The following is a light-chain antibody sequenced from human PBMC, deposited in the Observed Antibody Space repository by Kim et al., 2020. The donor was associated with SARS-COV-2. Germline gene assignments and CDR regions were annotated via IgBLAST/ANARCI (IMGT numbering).Light chain of an antibody. V-gene: IGLV3-19*01. J-gene: IGLJ3*02. CDR1: SLRNYY. CDR3: NSRGTSGDRWV. Sequence: SSELTQDPAVSVALGQTVRITCQGDSLRNYYASWYQQKPGQAPLLVIYGKNNRPSGIPDRFSGSSSGDTASLTITGAQAEDEADYYCNSRGTSGDRWVFGVGTQLTVL. CDR2: GKN.